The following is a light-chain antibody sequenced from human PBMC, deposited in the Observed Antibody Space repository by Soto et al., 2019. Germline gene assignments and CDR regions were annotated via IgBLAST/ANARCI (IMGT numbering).Light chain of an antibody. CDR2: KVS. J-gene: IGKJ4*01. CDR1: QSLLHSDGNTY. Sequence: EIVMTQTPLSSPVTVGQPASISCSSSQSLLHSDGNTYLSWLQQRPGQPPRLLIYKVSNRFSGVPVRFSGSGAGTDFTLKISRVEAEDFGFYYCMQGPHFPFTFGGGTKVEIK. V-gene: IGKV2-24*01. CDR3: MQGPHFPFT.